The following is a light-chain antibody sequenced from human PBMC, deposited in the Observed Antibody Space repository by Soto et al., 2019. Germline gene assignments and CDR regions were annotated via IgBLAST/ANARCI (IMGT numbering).Light chain of an antibody. J-gene: IGLJ2*01. CDR1: SSNIGTYS. CDR3: AAWDDSLSGVV. V-gene: IGLV1-44*01. CDR2: TNN. Sequence: QSVLTQSPSASGTPGQRVTISCSGSSSNIGTYSVNWYQQLPGAAPKLLIYTNNQRPSGVVDRFSGSKSGTSASLAISGLQSGDEANYYCAAWDDSLSGVVFGGGTKVTVL.